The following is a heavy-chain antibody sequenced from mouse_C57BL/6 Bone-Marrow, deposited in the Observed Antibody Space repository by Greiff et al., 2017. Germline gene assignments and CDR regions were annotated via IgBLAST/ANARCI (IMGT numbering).Heavy chain of an antibody. J-gene: IGHJ3*01. CDR2: IWTCGGT. CDR1: GFSLTSYA. V-gene: IGHV2-9-1*01. CDR3: DCFDGYYAPWFAY. Sequence: VKLVESGPGLVAPSQSLSITCTVSGFSLTSYAISWVRQPPGTGLEWLGVIWTCGGTNFNSALKSRLSISNDNSKSQIFLKMKSLQTDATARYDCDCFDGYYAPWFAYWGQGTLLTVSA. D-gene: IGHD2-3*01.